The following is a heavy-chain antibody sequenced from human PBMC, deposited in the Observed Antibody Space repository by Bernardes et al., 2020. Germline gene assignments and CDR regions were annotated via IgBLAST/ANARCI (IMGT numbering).Heavy chain of an antibody. D-gene: IGHD3-3*01. J-gene: IGHJ5*01. CDR3: ARDGDDLWTGFVYADS. Sequence: SLRLSFDASGFIFSNHWMSWVRQAPGKGLEWVANINKDGSEKYYVDSVEGRFTISRDNAKNSLYLQMNSLRAEDTAVYYCARDGDDLWTGFVYADSWGQGTLVTVSS. V-gene: IGHV3-7*01. CDR2: INKDGSEK. CDR1: GFIFSNHW.